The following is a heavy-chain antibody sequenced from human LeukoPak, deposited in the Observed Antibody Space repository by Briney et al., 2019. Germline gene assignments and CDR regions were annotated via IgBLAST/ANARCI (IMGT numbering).Heavy chain of an antibody. CDR2: IYHSGST. D-gene: IGHD3-10*01. Sequence: SETLSLTCTVSGYSISSGYYWAWIRQPPGKGLEWIGSIYHSGSTYYNPSLKSRVTISVDTSKNQFSLKLSSVTAADTAVYYCARGGYYGSGNDFRFDPWGQGTLVTVSS. V-gene: IGHV4-38-2*02. CDR1: GYSISSGYY. CDR3: ARGGYYGSGNDFRFDP. J-gene: IGHJ5*02.